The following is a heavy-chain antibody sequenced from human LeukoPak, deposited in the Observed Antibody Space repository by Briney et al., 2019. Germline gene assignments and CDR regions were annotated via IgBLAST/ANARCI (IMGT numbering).Heavy chain of an antibody. CDR3: VRGASVFDY. Sequence: PSETLSLTCTVSGASIIGGSFFWSWIRQPAGRAPEWIGRVHPTGSTNYNPSLSNRVIVSLGTSNNQFSLRLMPVTAADSAVYYCVRGASVFDYWGQGAPVTVSS. V-gene: IGHV4-61*02. CDR2: VHPTGST. CDR1: GASIIGGSFF. J-gene: IGHJ4*02.